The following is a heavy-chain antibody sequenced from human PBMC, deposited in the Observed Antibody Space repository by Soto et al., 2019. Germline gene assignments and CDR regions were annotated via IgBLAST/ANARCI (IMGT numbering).Heavy chain of an antibody. CDR3: AHRTVTTGGDYFDY. Sequence: QITLRESGPALVKPRQTLTLTCTFSGFSLTTSGVGVGWIRQPPGKALECLALIYWDDDKRYSPSLQSRLTIXKXSXXNHVVLTMTNMDPVDTATYYCAHRTVTTGGDYFDYWGQGTLVTVSS. CDR2: IYWDDDK. CDR1: GFSLTTSGVG. J-gene: IGHJ4*02. D-gene: IGHD4-17*01. V-gene: IGHV2-5*02.